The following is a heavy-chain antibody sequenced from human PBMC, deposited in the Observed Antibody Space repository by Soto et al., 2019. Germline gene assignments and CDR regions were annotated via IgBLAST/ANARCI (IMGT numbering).Heavy chain of an antibody. CDR1: GYTFTGYY. CDR3: ARVLAVTTARGAFDI. CDR2: INPNSGGT. Sequence: ASVKVSCKASGYTFTGYYMHWVRQAPGQGLEGMGWINPNSGGTNYAQKFQGWVTMTRGTSISTAYMELSRLRSDDTAVYYCARVLAVTTARGAFDIWGQGTMVTVSS. V-gene: IGHV1-2*04. J-gene: IGHJ3*02. D-gene: IGHD4-17*01.